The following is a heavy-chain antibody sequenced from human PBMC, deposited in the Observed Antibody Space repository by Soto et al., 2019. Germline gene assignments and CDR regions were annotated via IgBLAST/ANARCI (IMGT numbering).Heavy chain of an antibody. J-gene: IGHJ5*02. D-gene: IGHD6-13*01. CDR2: TYYKSRWYN. Sequence: SQTLSLTCAISGDSVSSNSAAWNWIRQSPSRGLEWLGRTYYKSRWYNDYAVSVKSRITINPDTSKNQFSLQLNSVTPEDTAVYYSARSPGYSRTHKGYNWFDPWGQGTLLAVSS. CDR3: ARSPGYSRTHKGYNWFDP. CDR1: GDSVSSNSAA. V-gene: IGHV6-1*01.